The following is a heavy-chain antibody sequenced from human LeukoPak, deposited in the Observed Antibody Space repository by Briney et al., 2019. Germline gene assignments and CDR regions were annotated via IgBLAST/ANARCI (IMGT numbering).Heavy chain of an antibody. V-gene: IGHV4-39*01. Sequence: PSETLSLTCTVAGGSISSSSYYWGWIRQPPGNGLEWIGSIYYSGSTYYNPSLKSRVTISVDTSKNQFSLKLSSVTAADTAVYYCASIAARPTYYYYYMDVWGKGTTVTVSS. CDR3: ASIAARPTYYYYYMDV. D-gene: IGHD6-6*01. CDR2: IYYSGST. CDR1: GGSISSSSYY. J-gene: IGHJ6*03.